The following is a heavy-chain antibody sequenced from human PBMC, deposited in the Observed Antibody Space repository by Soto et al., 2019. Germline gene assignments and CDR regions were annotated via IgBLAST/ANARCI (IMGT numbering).Heavy chain of an antibody. Sequence: WASVKVSCKASGYTFTSYGISWVRQAPGQGPEWMGWISAYNGNTNYAQKLQGRVTMTTDTSTSTAYMELRSLRSDDTAVYYCARDPHTVVVPAATELFDYWGQGTLVTVSS. CDR1: GYTFTSYG. CDR3: ARDPHTVVVPAATELFDY. CDR2: ISAYNGNT. V-gene: IGHV1-18*01. D-gene: IGHD2-2*01. J-gene: IGHJ4*02.